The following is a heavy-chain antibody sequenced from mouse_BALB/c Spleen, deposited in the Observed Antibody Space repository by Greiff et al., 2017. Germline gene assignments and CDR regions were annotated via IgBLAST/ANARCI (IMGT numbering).Heavy chain of an antibody. CDR2: INPNNGGT. CDR1: GYTFTDYN. D-gene: IGHD3-2*01. J-gene: IGHJ3*01. V-gene: IGHV1-18*01. CDR3: ARWGDSSGYWFAY. Sequence: VQLQQSGPELVKPGASVKIPCKASGYTFTDYNMDWVKQSHGKSLEWIGDINPNNGGTIYNQKFKGKATLTVDKSSSTAYMELRSLTSEDTAVYYCARWGDSSGYWFAYWGQGTLVTVSA.